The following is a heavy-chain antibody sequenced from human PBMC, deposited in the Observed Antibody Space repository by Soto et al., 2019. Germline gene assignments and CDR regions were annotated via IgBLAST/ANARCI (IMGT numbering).Heavy chain of an antibody. Sequence: GGSLRLSCAASGFTFSSFWMHWVRQAPGKGLVRVSRINSDGSVTTYADAVKGRSTISRDNAKNTLYLQMNSLRAEDTAVYYCVRGRYYGMDVWGQGTTVTVSS. J-gene: IGHJ6*02. CDR1: GFTFSSFW. V-gene: IGHV3-74*01. CDR2: INSDGSVT. CDR3: VRGRYYGMDV.